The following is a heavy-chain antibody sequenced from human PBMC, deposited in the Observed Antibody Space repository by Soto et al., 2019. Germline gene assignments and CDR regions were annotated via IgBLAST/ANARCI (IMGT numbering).Heavy chain of an antibody. CDR2: ISGSGGST. Sequence: WWSLRLSCAASVFTFSSYAMSWLRQAPGKGLEWVSAISGSGGSTYYADSVKGRFTISRDNSKNTLYLQMNSLRAEDTAVYYCAKDKGGYSGYVPDYWGQGTLVTVSS. J-gene: IGHJ4*02. V-gene: IGHV3-23*01. CDR1: VFTFSSYA. CDR3: AKDKGGYSGYVPDY. D-gene: IGHD5-12*01.